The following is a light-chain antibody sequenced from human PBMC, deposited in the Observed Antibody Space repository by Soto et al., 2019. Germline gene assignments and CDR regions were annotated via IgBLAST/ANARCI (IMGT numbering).Light chain of an antibody. J-gene: IGLJ2*01. V-gene: IGLV1-51*01. Sequence: SVLTQPPSVSAAPGQKVTISCSGSSSNIGNNYVSWYQQLPGTAPKLLIYDNNKRPSGIPDQFSGSKSGTSATLGITGLQTGDEADYYCGTWDSSLSAVVFDGGTKLTVL. CDR3: GTWDSSLSAVV. CDR2: DNN. CDR1: SSNIGNNY.